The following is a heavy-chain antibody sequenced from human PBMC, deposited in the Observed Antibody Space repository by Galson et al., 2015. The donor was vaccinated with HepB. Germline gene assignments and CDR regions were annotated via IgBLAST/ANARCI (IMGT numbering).Heavy chain of an antibody. CDR2: ISYDGSNK. J-gene: IGHJ4*02. CDR3: ARGSGRNTNTMIVG. D-gene: IGHD3-22*01. CDR1: GFTFSSYT. V-gene: IGHV3-30-3*01. Sequence: SLRLSCAASGFTFSSYTMHWVRQAPGKGLEWVAVISYDGSNKYYADSVKGRFTISRDNSKNTLYLQMNSLRAEDTAVYYCARGSGRNTNTMIVGWGQGTLVTVSS.